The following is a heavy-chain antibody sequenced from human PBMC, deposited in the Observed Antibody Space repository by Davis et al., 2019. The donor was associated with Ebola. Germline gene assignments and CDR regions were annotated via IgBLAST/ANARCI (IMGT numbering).Heavy chain of an antibody. V-gene: IGHV3-30-3*01. CDR1: GFTFSSYA. CDR2: ISYDGSNK. D-gene: IGHD3-22*01. CDR3: ARDGHDSSGYYRKIYYYYYGMDV. Sequence: PGGSLRLSCAASGFTFSSYAMHWVRQAPGKGLEWVAVISYDGSNKYYADSVKGRFTISRDNSKNTLYLQMNSLRAEDTAVYYCARDGHDSSGYYRKIYYYYYGMDVWGQGTTVTVSS. J-gene: IGHJ6*02.